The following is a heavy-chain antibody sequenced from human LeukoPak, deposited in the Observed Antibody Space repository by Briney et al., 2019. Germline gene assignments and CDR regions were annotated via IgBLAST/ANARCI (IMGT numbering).Heavy chain of an antibody. Sequence: ASVKVSCKASGYTFTSYAMNWVRQAPGQGLEWMGWINTNTGNPTYAQGFTGRFVFSLDTSVSTAYLQISSLKAEDTAVYYCARGSRGYSGYGQYYYYMDVWGKGTTVTVSS. CDR3: ARGSRGYSGYGQYYYYMDV. J-gene: IGHJ6*03. V-gene: IGHV7-4-1*02. CDR1: GYTFTSYA. CDR2: INTNTGNP. D-gene: IGHD5-12*01.